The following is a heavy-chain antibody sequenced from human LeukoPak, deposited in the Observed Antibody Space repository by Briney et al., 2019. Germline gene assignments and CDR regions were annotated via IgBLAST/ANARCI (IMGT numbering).Heavy chain of an antibody. J-gene: IGHJ4*02. CDR1: GFTFSSYW. CDR3: ARDQGSFDY. CDR2: IHSDGIGT. V-gene: IGHV3-74*01. Sequence: GGSLRLSCAASGFTFSSYWMHWIRQAPGKGLVWVSRIHSDGIGTSYADSVRGRFTISRDNAKNTLYLQMNSLRAEDTAVYYCARDQGSFDYWGQRTLVTVSS.